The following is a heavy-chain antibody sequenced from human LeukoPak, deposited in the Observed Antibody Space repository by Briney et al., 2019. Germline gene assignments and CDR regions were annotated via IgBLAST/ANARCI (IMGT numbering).Heavy chain of an antibody. D-gene: IGHD6-13*01. J-gene: IGHJ6*03. CDR3: ARGRIEQQLVIYYYYYMDV. Sequence: GASVKVSCKASDYTFTGYYMHWVRQAPGQGLEWMGWINPNSGDTKYAQKFQGRVTMTRNTSISTAYMELSSLRSEDTAVYYCARGRIEQQLVIYYYYYMDVWGKGTTVTISS. CDR1: DYTFTGYY. CDR2: INPNSGDT. V-gene: IGHV1-2*02.